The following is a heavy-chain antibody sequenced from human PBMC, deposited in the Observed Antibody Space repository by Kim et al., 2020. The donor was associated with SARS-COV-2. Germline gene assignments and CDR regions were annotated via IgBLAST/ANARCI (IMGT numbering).Heavy chain of an antibody. V-gene: IGHV3-23*03. D-gene: IGHD3-22*01. J-gene: IGHJ6*02. CDR3: AKDGGYYGSGGFSRPWDV. Sequence: KGRFTISRDKSKSMLYLQMNSLRADDTAVYYCAKDGGYYGSGGFSRPWDVWGQGTTVTVSS.